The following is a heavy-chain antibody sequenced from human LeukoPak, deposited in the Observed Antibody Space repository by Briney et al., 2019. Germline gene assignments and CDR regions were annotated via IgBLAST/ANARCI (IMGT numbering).Heavy chain of an antibody. D-gene: IGHD6-19*01. J-gene: IGHJ4*02. CDR2: ISSRGHTN. V-gene: IGHV3-30*03. CDR3: ASARAVAGLNY. Sequence: GGSLRLSCTASGXTFSTFGMHWVRQAPGKGLEWVAAISSRGHTNKSAGSVKGRFTISRDNSKNTLYLQMNSLRAEDTAVYYCASARAVAGLNYWGQGTLVTVSS. CDR1: GXTFSTFG.